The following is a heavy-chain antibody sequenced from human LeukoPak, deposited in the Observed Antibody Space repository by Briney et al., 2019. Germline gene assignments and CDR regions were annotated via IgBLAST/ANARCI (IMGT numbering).Heavy chain of an antibody. V-gene: IGHV3-48*04. CDR2: ISSSSSTI. CDR1: GFTFSSYS. D-gene: IGHD5-12*01. Sequence: GGSLRLSCAASGFTFSSYSMNWVRQAPGKGLEWVSYISSSSSTIYYADSVKGRFTISRDNAKNSLYLQMNSLRAEDTAVYYCARDIISGYDSGSGFDYWGQGTLVTVSS. J-gene: IGHJ4*02. CDR3: ARDIISGYDSGSGFDY.